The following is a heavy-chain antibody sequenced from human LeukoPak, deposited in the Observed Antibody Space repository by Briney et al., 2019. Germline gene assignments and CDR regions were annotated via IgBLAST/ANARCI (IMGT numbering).Heavy chain of an antibody. CDR2: INPNSGGT. D-gene: IGHD5-18*01. CDR1: GYTFTGYY. J-gene: IGHJ4*02. CDR3: ARDLYSYGEVDY. Sequence: ASVKVSCKASGYTFTGYYMHWVRPAPGQGLEWMGWINPNSGGTNYAQKFQGRVTMTRDTSISTAYMELSRLRSDDTAVYYCARDLYSYGEVDYWGQGTLVTVSS. V-gene: IGHV1-2*02.